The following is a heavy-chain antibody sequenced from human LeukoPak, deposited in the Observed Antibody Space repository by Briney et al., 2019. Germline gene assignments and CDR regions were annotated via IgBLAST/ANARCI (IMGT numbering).Heavy chain of an antibody. CDR2: IYYSGGT. D-gene: IGHD4-23*01. CDR1: GGSMSGYY. J-gene: IGHJ4*02. Sequence: PSETLSLTCTVSGGSMSGYYWSWIRQPPGKGPEWIGYIYYSGGTNYIPSLESRVTMSVDTSKNQFSLKLSSVTAADTAVYYCARYSHRTAVVTPDFDYWGQGALVTVSS. CDR3: ARYSHRTAVVTPDFDY. V-gene: IGHV4-59*01.